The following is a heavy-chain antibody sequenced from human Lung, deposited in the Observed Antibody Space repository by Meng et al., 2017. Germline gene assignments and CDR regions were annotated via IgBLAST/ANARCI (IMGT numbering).Heavy chain of an antibody. CDR1: GYTFTDYS. Sequence: QVQLVQSGAEVKRPGASVKVSCETSGYTFTDYSIQWVRQAPGQRLEWMGWITANGYTKYSRKFQGRVTITSETSANTAYIEVSSLRSEDTAVYYCARDPTEVGAFDYWGQGTLVTVSS. CDR2: ITANGYT. CDR3: ARDPTEVGAFDY. J-gene: IGHJ4*02. V-gene: IGHV1-3*01. D-gene: IGHD1-26*01.